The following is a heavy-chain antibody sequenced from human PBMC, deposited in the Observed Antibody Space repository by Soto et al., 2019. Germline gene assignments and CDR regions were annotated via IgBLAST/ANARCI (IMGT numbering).Heavy chain of an antibody. J-gene: IGHJ4*02. CDR2: IYHSGST. V-gene: IGHV4-30-2*01. Sequence: PSETLSLTCAVSGGSISSGGYSWSWIRQPPGKGLEWIGYIYHSGSTYYNPSLKRRVTISVDRSKNQFALKLISVTAADTAVYYCASLRAGPDNGWYWAFDYWGQGTLVTVSS. D-gene: IGHD6-19*01. CDR3: ASLRAGPDNGWYWAFDY. CDR1: GGSISSGGYS.